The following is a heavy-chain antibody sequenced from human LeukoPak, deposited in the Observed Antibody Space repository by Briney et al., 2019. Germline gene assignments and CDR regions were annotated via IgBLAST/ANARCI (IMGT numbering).Heavy chain of an antibody. CDR1: GFTFSSFA. J-gene: IGHJ4*02. CDR3: ARFPSYSYSLDY. V-gene: IGHV3-23*01. Sequence: GGSLRLSCAASGFTFSSFAMSWVRQAPRMGLEWVSTITDSGGVTYNADAVKGRFTISRDNSRNTLYLQMVSLRAEDTAVYYCARFPSYSYSLDYWGPGTLVTVSS. D-gene: IGHD5-18*01. CDR2: ITDSGGVT.